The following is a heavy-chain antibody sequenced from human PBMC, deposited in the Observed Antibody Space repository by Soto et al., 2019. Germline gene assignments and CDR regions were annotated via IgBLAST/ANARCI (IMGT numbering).Heavy chain of an antibody. CDR2: ISGSGGST. V-gene: IGHV3-23*01. Sequence: PGGSLRLSFAASGFTFTSYAMSWVRQAPGKGLECVSTISGSGGSTYYADSVKGRFTISRDNSNNTVYLQMNSLRAEDTAVYYCAKEGFSSSRLDYWGQGTLVTVSS. CDR3: AKEGFSSSRLDY. CDR1: GFTFTSYA. J-gene: IGHJ4*02. D-gene: IGHD6-13*01.